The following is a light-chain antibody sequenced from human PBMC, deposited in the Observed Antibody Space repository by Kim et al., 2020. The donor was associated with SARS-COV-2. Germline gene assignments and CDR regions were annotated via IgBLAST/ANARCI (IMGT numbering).Light chain of an antibody. V-gene: IGLV3-19*01. CDR3: NSRDSSGNQLRV. CDR1: SLRSYY. CDR2: GKN. Sequence: SSELTQDPAVSVALGQTVRITSQGDSLRSYYASWYQQKPGQTPVLVIYGKNNRPSGIADRFSGSSSGNTASLTITGAQAEDEADYYCNSRDSSGNQLRVFGGGTKLTVL. J-gene: IGLJ3*02.